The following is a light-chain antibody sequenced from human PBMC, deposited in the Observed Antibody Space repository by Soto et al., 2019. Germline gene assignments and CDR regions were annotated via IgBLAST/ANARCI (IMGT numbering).Light chain of an antibody. CDR3: LLSCSGARLL. V-gene: IGLV7-46*01. CDR2: DTS. CDR1: TGAVTSGHY. Sequence: QAVVTQEPSLTVSPGGTVTLTCGSSTGAVTSGHYPYWFQQKPGQAPRTLIYDTSNKHSWTPARFSGSLLGGKAALTLSGAQPEDEAEYYCLLSCSGARLLFGGGTKLTVL. J-gene: IGLJ2*01.